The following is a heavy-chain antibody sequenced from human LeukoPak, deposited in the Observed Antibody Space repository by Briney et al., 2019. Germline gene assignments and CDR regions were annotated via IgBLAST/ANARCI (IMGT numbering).Heavy chain of an antibody. J-gene: IGHJ4*02. Sequence: PGGSLRLSCAASGFTFSDYYMSWTRQAPGRGLEWVSYISSSGSTIYYADSVKGRFTISRDNAKNSLYLQMNSLRAEDTAVYYCASVSLRYFDWPYATDYWGQGTLVTVSS. CDR2: ISSSGSTI. CDR1: GFTFSDYY. CDR3: ASVSLRYFDWPYATDY. V-gene: IGHV3-11*04. D-gene: IGHD3-9*01.